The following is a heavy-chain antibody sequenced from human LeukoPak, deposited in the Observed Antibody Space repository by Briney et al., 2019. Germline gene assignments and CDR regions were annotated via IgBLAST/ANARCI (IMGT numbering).Heavy chain of an antibody. J-gene: IGHJ5*02. D-gene: IGHD4-17*01. CDR1: GFTFSSYG. Sequence: GGPLRLSCAASGFTFSSYGMHWVRQAPGKGLEWVAFIRYDGGNKYYADSVKGQFTISRDNSKNMLYLQMNSLRAEDTAMYYCAKDTRATVTTGNWFDPWGQGTLVTVSS. CDR3: AKDTRATVTTGNWFDP. CDR2: IRYDGGNK. V-gene: IGHV3-30*02.